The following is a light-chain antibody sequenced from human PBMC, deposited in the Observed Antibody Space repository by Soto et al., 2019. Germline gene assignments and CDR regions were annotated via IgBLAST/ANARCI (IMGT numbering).Light chain of an antibody. J-gene: IGKJ4*02. V-gene: IGKV3-15*01. CDR1: QSVSSN. CDR2: GAS. Sequence: EIVMTQSPATLSVSPGERATLSCRASQSVSSNLAWYQQKPGQAPRLLIYGASTRATGIPARFSGSGSGTEFTRTISSLQSEEFAVYYCQQYKNWPPTFGGGTKVEIK. CDR3: QQYKNWPPT.